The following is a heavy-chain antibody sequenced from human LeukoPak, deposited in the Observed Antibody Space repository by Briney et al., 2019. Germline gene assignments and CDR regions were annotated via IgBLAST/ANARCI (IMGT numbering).Heavy chain of an antibody. Sequence: PGGSLRLSCAASGFTFRSYAMSWVRQAPGKGLEWVSAISGSGGSSYYADSVKGRFTISRDNSKNTLHLQMNSLRAEDTAVYYCARGPSYDYVWGSYFDYWGQGTLVTVSS. CDR2: ISGSGGSS. J-gene: IGHJ4*02. CDR1: GFTFRSYA. D-gene: IGHD3-16*01. CDR3: ARGPSYDYVWGSYFDY. V-gene: IGHV3-23*01.